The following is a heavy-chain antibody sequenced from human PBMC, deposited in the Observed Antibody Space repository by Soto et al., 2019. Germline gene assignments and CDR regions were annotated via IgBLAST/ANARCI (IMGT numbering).Heavy chain of an antibody. Sequence: TSETLSLTCTVSGGSISSYYWSWIRQPPGKGLEWIGYIYYSGSTNYNPSLKSRVTISVDTSKNQFSLNLSSMTAADTAVYYCARRYGYSFAYWGQGTLVTVSS. CDR1: GGSISSYY. J-gene: IGHJ4*02. CDR2: IYYSGST. D-gene: IGHD1-1*01. V-gene: IGHV4-59*08. CDR3: ARRYGYSFAY.